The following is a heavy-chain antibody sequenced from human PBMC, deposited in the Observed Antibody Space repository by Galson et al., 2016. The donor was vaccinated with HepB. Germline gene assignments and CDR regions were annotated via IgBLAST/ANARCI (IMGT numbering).Heavy chain of an antibody. D-gene: IGHD3-3*01. CDR1: GFTFSSYP. J-gene: IGHJ6*04. CDR3: ARWLGDFCSGVRFLGAMDV. Sequence: TLRLSCAASGFTFSSYPINWVRQAPGKGLEWVSYISRSSSSIYYADSVKGRFTISRDDAKDVLYLQMSSLRAADTAVYFCARWLGDFCSGVRFLGAMDVWSKGTTVTVSA. CDR2: ISRSSSSI. V-gene: IGHV3-48*04.